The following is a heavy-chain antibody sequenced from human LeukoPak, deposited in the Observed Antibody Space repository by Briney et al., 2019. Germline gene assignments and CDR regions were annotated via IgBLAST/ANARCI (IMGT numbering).Heavy chain of an antibody. CDR3: ARVGGYSYGTYYFDY. CDR1: GFTFSSYS. D-gene: IGHD5-18*01. J-gene: IGHJ4*02. CDR2: ISSSSSYI. Sequence: PGGSLRLSCAASGFTFSSYSMNWVRQAPGKGLEWVSSISSSSSYIYYADSVKGRFTISRDNAKNSLYLQMNSLRAEDTAVYYCARVGGYSYGTYYFDYWGREPWSPSPQ. V-gene: IGHV3-21*01.